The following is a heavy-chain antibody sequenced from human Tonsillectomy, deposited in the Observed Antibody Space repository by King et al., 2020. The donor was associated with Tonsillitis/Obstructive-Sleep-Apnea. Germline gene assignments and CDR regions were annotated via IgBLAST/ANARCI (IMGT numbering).Heavy chain of an antibody. CDR2: IYTGYSYT. D-gene: IGHD6-19*01. Sequence: FQLVQSGAEVKKPGESLKISCKGSGYSFTSYWIGWVRQMPGKGLDWMGVIYTGYSYTRYSPAFQGQVTISADKSIGTAYLQWSSLKAADTAVYDCASAPGQWPASFDYWGQGTRVTVSS. CDR3: ASAPGQWPASFDY. CDR1: GYSFTSYW. J-gene: IGHJ4*02. V-gene: IGHV5-51*01.